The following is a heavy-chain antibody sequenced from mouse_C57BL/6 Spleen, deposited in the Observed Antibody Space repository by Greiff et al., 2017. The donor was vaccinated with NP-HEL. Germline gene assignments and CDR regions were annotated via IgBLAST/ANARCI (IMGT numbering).Heavy chain of an antibody. V-gene: IGHV1-69*01. CDR1: GYTFTSYW. CDR3: ARWNYGNYYAMDY. D-gene: IGHD2-1*01. Sequence: QVQLQQSGAELVMPGASVKLSCKASGYTFTSYWMHWVKQRPGQGLEWIGEIDPSDSYTNYNQKFKGKSTLTVDKSSSTAYMQLSSLTSEDSAVYDCARWNYGNYYAMDYWGQGTSVTVSS. J-gene: IGHJ4*01. CDR2: IDPSDSYT.